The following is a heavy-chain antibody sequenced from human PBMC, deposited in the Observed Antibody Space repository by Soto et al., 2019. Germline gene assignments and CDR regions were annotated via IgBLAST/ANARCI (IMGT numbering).Heavy chain of an antibody. CDR1: GGAVDNGGFY. V-gene: IGHV4-31*03. J-gene: IGHJ5*02. CDR2: ICCSGSS. Sequence: SETLSLTCTVSGGAVDNGGFYWSWIRQQPGKGLEWIGHICCSGSSHYNPSLRSRVTISMDASKNDLSLKLNSVTAADTAVYYCARGGAEDNYFGPWGQGTLVTVSS. CDR3: ARGGAEDNYFGP.